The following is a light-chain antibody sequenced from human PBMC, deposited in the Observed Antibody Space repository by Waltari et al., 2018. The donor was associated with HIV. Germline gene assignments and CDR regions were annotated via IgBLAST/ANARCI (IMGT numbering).Light chain of an antibody. CDR1: TVDIGGSNF. J-gene: IGLJ2*01. V-gene: IGLV2-8*01. Sequence: QSALPQPPSASGSPGQSVTISCTGTTVDIGGSNFVTCYQQHPGNAPKLVISEVTKRPSGVPGRFSGSKSGTTASLTVSGLQAEDEADYYCSSYANKNGFYVVFGGGTRLTVL. CDR3: SSYANKNGFYVV. CDR2: EVT.